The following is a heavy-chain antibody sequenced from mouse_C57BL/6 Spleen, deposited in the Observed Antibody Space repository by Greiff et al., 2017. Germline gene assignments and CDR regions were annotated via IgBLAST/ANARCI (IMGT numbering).Heavy chain of an antibody. Sequence: VQLQQSGPELVKPGASVKISCKASGYSFTDYNMNWVKQSNGKSLEWIGRIDPNSGGTKYNEKFKSKATLTVDKPSSTAYMQLSSLTSEDSAVYYCAREAYWGQGTLVTVSA. CDR3: AREAY. V-gene: IGHV1-39*01. CDR2: IDPNSGGT. J-gene: IGHJ3*01. CDR1: GYSFTDYN.